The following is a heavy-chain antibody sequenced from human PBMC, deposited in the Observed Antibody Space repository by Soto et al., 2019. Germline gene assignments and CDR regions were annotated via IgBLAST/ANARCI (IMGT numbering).Heavy chain of an antibody. CDR3: AKGLRGWYYYFQH. V-gene: IGHV3-9*01. J-gene: IGHJ1*01. D-gene: IGHD6-19*01. Sequence: HPGGSLRLSCAASGFTFDDYAMHWVRQAPGKGLEWVSGISWNSGSIGYADSVKGRFTISRDNAKNSLYLQMNSLRAEDTALYYCAKGLRGWYYYFQHWGQGTLVTVSS. CDR1: GFTFDDYA. CDR2: ISWNSGSI.